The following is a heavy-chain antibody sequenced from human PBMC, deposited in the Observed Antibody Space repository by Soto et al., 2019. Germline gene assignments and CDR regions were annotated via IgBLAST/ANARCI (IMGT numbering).Heavy chain of an antibody. D-gene: IGHD2-21*01. CDR2: ISHDEDYI. V-gene: IGHV3-30*03. CDR1: GFIFSAYV. CDR3: ARDPERLNFGDIDS. Sequence: QVQLVESGGGVVQPGKSLRLSCAASGFIFSAYVMHWVRQAPGKGLGWVAMISHDEDYIYYADSVKGRFTISRDNSKNTLLLEMSNLKSEDTAMYYCARDPERLNFGDIDSWGQGTLVTVSS. J-gene: IGHJ4*02.